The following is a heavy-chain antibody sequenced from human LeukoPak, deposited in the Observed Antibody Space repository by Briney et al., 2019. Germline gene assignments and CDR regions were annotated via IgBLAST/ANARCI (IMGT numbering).Heavy chain of an antibody. D-gene: IGHD5-24*01. J-gene: IGHJ4*02. V-gene: IGHV4-31*03. Sequence: SETLSLTCTVSGGSISTNGYYWSWIRQHPGKGLEWIAYIYNSGSTSYNPSLKSRVTISTDASKNQFSLKLTSVTAADTAVYYCARETIWHTNFDYWGQGTLVTVSS. CDR3: ARETIWHTNFDY. CDR2: IYNSGST. CDR1: GGSISTNGYY.